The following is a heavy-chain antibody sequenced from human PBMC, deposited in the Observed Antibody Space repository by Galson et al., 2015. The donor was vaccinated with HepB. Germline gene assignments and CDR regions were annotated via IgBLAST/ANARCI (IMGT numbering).Heavy chain of an antibody. CDR1: GFTFSSYS. CDR2: ISSSSSTI. V-gene: IGHV3-48*04. Sequence: SLRLSCAASGFTFSSYSMNWVRQAPGKGLEWVSYISSSSSTIYYADSVKGRFTISRDNAKNSLYLQMNSLRAEDTAVYYCASPPLYYGSGRSGWAEYFQHWGQGTLVTVSS. J-gene: IGHJ1*01. D-gene: IGHD3-10*01. CDR3: ASPPLYYGSGRSGWAEYFQH.